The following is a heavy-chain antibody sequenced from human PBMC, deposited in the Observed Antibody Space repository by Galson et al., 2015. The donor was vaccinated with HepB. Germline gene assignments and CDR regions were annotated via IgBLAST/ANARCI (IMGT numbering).Heavy chain of an antibody. V-gene: IGHV3-49*03. Sequence: SLRLSCAGSGFTFGNSDISWLRQAPGKGLEWVGLIRRNFYSGTTEYVDSVKGRFTISRDDSKNIAFLQMNSLKVEDAAVYYCARVPLDLWGQGTLVTVSS. CDR2: IRRNFYSGTT. CDR1: GFTFGNSD. CDR3: ARVPLDL. J-gene: IGHJ5*02.